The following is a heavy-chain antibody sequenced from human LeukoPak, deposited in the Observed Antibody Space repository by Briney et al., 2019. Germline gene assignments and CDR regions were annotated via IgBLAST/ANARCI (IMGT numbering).Heavy chain of an antibody. J-gene: IGHJ4*02. Sequence: GSSVKVSCKASGGTFSSYAISWVRQAPGQGLEWMGIINPSGGSTSYAQKFQGRVTMTRDTSTSTVYMELSSLRSEDTAVYYCAIDFYYGSGSYKGTADYWGQGTLVTVSS. CDR2: INPSGGST. D-gene: IGHD3-10*01. CDR1: GGTFSSYA. CDR3: AIDFYYGSGSYKGTADY. V-gene: IGHV1-46*01.